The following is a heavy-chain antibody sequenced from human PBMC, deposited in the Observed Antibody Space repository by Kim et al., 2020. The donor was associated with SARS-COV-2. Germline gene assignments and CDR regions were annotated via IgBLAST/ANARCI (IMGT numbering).Heavy chain of an antibody. CDR1: GFTFNSYT. Sequence: GGSLRLSCVASGFTFNSYTMNWVRQAPGKGLEWVSRISASGGSTYYADSVKGRFTISRDNSKNTLYLQMNSLRAEDTAVYYCARAAAGNYGMDVWGQGTT. CDR2: ISASGGST. D-gene: IGHD6-13*01. J-gene: IGHJ6*02. V-gene: IGHV3-23*01. CDR3: ARAAAGNYGMDV.